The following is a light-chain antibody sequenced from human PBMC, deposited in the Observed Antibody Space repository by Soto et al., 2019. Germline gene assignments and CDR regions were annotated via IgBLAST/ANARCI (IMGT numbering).Light chain of an antibody. Sequence: DIVMTQSPLSLPVTPGEPASISCRSSQSLLHTNGYKYLDWYLQKPGQSPQLLIYLGSNRASGVPGRFSGSGSGTDFTLRISRVEAEDVGVYYCMQALQAPLTFGQGTWVDIK. J-gene: IGKJ1*01. CDR1: QSLLHTNGYKY. CDR2: LGS. CDR3: MQALQAPLT. V-gene: IGKV2-28*01.